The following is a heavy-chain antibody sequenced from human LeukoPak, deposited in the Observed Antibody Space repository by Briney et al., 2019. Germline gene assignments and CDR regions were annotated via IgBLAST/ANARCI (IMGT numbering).Heavy chain of an antibody. CDR1: GDSVTSYF. CDR2: IYYTGIT. D-gene: IGHD5-24*01. J-gene: IGHJ4*02. Sequence: SETLSLTCTVSGDSVTSYFWSWVRQPPGKGLEWIAYIYYTGITNYNPSLKSRVTVSVDTSKNQFSLKLSSVTAADTAVYYCARASSSDGYTDYWGQGTLVTVSS. CDR3: ARASSSDGYTDY. V-gene: IGHV4-59*08.